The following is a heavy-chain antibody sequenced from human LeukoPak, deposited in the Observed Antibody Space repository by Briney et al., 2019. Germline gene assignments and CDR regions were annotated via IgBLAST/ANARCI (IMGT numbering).Heavy chain of an antibody. CDR2: ISWNSGSK. J-gene: IGHJ3*02. CDR1: GFTFDDYA. V-gene: IGHV3-9*01. Sequence: PGGSLRLSCEASGFTFDDYAMYWVRQAPGKGLEWVSGISWNSGSKGYAGSVKGRFTISRDNAKNSLYLQMNSLRAEDTAVYYCARDFALTGNAFDIWGQGTMVTVSS. D-gene: IGHD1-14*01. CDR3: ARDFALTGNAFDI.